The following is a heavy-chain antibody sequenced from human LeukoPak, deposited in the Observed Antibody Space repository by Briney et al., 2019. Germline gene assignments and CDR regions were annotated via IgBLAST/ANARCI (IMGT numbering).Heavy chain of an antibody. CDR3: ARDSTTRIAFLDY. V-gene: IGHV3-30*01. CDR2: ISYDGSNK. CDR1: GFTFSSYA. D-gene: IGHD3-3*02. Sequence: GRSLRLSCAASGFTFSSYAMHWVRQAPGKGIGWVAVISYDGSNKYYADSVKGRFTISRDNSKNTLYLQMNSLRAEDTAVYYCARDSTTRIAFLDYWGQGTLVTVSS. J-gene: IGHJ4*02.